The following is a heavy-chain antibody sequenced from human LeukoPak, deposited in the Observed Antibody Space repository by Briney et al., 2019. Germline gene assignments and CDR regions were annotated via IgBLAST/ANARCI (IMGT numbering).Heavy chain of an antibody. CDR2: IYTSGST. J-gene: IGHJ4*02. V-gene: IGHV4-61*02. CDR3: ARDPYGDYVDY. D-gene: IGHD4-17*01. CDR1: GGSISSGSYY. Sequence: SETLSLTCTVSGGSISSGSYYWSWIRQPAGKGREWIGRIYTSGSTNYNPSLKSRVTISVDTSKNQFSLKLSSVTAADTAVYYCARDPYGDYVDYWGQGTLVTVSS.